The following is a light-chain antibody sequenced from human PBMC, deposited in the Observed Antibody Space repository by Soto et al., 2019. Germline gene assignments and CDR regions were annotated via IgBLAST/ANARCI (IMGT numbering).Light chain of an antibody. J-gene: IGLJ2*01. CDR1: SSNIGAGYD. CDR2: GNS. Sequence: QSVLTQPPSVSGAPGQRVTISCTGSSSNIGAGYDVHWYQQLPGTAPKLLIYGNSNRPSGVPDRFSGSKSGTSASLAITGLQAEDEADYYCQSYDSSLSGQVVLGGGTQLTVL. CDR3: QSYDSSLSGQVV. V-gene: IGLV1-40*01.